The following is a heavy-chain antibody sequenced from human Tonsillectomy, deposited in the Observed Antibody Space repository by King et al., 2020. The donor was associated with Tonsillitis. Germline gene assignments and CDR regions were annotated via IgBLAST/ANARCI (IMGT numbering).Heavy chain of an antibody. Sequence: QLQESGPGVVKPSETLSLTCTVSGGSISSSDHYWAWVRQPPGKGLEWIGYMYDSGAIFYNPSLKSRITLSGGTSGNRFSLKLRSGTAADTAVYFCARYVAGSLDYWGQGALVTVSS. CDR1: GGSISSSDHY. V-gene: IGHV4-39*01. CDR2: MYDSGAI. D-gene: IGHD1-26*01. CDR3: ARYVAGSLDY. J-gene: IGHJ4*02.